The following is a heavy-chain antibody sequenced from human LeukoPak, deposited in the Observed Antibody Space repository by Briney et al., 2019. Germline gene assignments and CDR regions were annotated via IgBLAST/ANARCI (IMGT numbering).Heavy chain of an antibody. Sequence: SETLSLTCSVSDDSISSNNYYWGWIRQPPGKGLEWIGSTYYSGTTHYNPSLKSRVTISVDTSKNQFSLKLSSVTAADTAVYYCARDLGGATRFDYWGQGTLVTVSS. CDR3: ARDLGGATRFDY. V-gene: IGHV4-39*07. D-gene: IGHD1-26*01. J-gene: IGHJ4*02. CDR2: TYYSGTT. CDR1: DDSISSNNYY.